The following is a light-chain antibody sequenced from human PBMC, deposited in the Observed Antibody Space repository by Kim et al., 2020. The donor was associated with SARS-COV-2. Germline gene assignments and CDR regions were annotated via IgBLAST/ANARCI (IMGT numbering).Light chain of an antibody. CDR1: NIGDYR. CDR3: QVWHSGGDRVV. CDR2: YDT. J-gene: IGLJ1*01. Sequence: SYELTQPASVSVAPGQTARITCGGDNIGDYRLHRYQQKPGQAPLLVTYYDTDRPPGIPARFSGPNSGTTVTLTISSVEAGDDADHHGQVWHSGGDRVVFG. V-gene: IGLV3-21*01.